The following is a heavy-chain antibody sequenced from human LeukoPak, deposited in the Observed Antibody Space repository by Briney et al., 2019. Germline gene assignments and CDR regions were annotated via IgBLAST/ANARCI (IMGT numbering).Heavy chain of an antibody. J-gene: IGHJ4*02. CDR1: GGSISSYY. Sequence: PSETLSLTCTVSGGSISSYYWSWIRQPAGKGLEWIGRIYTTGSTNYNPSLKSRATMSVDTSKNQFSLKLSSVTAADTAVYYCARGDFWSAYLDYWGQGTLVTVSS. D-gene: IGHD3-3*01. CDR3: ARGDFWSAYLDY. CDR2: IYTTGST. V-gene: IGHV4-4*07.